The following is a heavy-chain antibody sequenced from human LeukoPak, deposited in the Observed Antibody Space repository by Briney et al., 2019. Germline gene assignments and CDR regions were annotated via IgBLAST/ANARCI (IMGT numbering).Heavy chain of an antibody. CDR3: GSSSSWSYIDY. V-gene: IGHV3-53*01. J-gene: IGHJ4*02. CDR2: IYSGGST. Sequence: GGSLRLSCAASGFTVSRNYMSWVRQALRKGLEWVSVIYSGGSTYYADSVKGRFTISRDNSKNTVYLQMNSLRAEDTAVYYCGSSSSWSYIDYWGQGTLVTVSS. CDR1: GFTVSRNY. D-gene: IGHD6-13*01.